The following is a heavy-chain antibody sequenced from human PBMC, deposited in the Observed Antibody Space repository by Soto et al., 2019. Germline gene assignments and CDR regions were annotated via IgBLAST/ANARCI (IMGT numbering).Heavy chain of an antibody. J-gene: IGHJ6*03. D-gene: IGHD6-19*01. CDR2: ISWHSGSI. CDR1: GFTFDDFA. CDR3: AKARGSYENIDV. V-gene: IGHV3-9*01. Sequence: EVQLVESGGGSVQPGRSLSLSCAASGFTFDDFAFHWVRHPPEKALVWVSGISWHSGSIGYAYSVTGRFTTSRDNGNNSLYLQMNSLKAEDTALYYCAKARGSYENIDVWGKGTTVTVSS.